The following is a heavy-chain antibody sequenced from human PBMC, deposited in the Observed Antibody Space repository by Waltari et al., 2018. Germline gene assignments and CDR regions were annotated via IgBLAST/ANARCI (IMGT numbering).Heavy chain of an antibody. V-gene: IGHV4-39*01. Sequence: QLQLQESGPGLVKPSETLSLTCTVSGGSISSSSYYWGWIRQPPGKGLEWIGSIYYSGSTYYNPSLKSRVTISVDTSKNQFSLKLSSVTAADTAVYYCARLRSAAAGHGKYYFDYWGQGTLVTVSS. J-gene: IGHJ4*02. CDR2: IYYSGST. CDR1: GGSISSSSYY. D-gene: IGHD6-13*01. CDR3: ARLRSAAAGHGKYYFDY.